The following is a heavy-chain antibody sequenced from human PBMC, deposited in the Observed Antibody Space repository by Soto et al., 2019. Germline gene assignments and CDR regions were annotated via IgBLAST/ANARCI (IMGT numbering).Heavy chain of an antibody. CDR3: ARVAYYYDSSGYFY. CDR1: GFTFSNFG. D-gene: IGHD3-22*01. J-gene: IGHJ4*02. CDR2: ISYDGSNE. V-gene: IGHV3-30*03. Sequence: SLRLSCGASGFTFSNFGMHWVRQAPGKGLEWVAIISYDGSNEYYADSVKGRFTISRDNSKNTLYLQMNSLRAEDTAVYYCARVAYYYDSSGYFYWGQGTLVTVSS.